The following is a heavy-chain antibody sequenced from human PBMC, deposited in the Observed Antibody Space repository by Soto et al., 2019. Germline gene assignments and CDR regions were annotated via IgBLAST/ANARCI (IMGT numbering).Heavy chain of an antibody. Sequence: TSETLSLTCTVSGGSIISGGHYWTWVRQHPGKGLEWMGYIYYTGSTSYNPSLESRLTMSVDTSKNQFSLRLDSVTAADTAVYSCARDYYGMDVWGQGTTVTVSS. CDR3: ARDYYGMDV. CDR1: GGSIISGGHY. CDR2: IYYTGST. V-gene: IGHV4-31*03. J-gene: IGHJ6*02.